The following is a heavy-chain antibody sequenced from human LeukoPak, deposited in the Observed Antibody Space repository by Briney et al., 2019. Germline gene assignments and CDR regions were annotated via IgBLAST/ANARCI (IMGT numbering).Heavy chain of an antibody. CDR3: AKWRPYCSSTSCFEPYYYYDMDV. D-gene: IGHD2-2*01. CDR1: GFTFSSYA. J-gene: IGHJ6*03. V-gene: IGHV3-23*01. CDR2: ISGSGGST. Sequence: GGSLRLSCAASGFTFSSYAMSWVRQAPGKGLEWVSDISGSGGSTYYADSVKGRFTISRDNSKNTLYLQMNSLRAEDTAVYYCAKWRPYCSSTSCFEPYYYYDMDVWGKGTTVTVSS.